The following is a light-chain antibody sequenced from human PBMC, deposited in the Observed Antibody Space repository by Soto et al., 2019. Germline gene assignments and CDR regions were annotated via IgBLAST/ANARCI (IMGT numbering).Light chain of an antibody. J-gene: IGKJ1*01. CDR2: SAS. CDR1: QSVRSVF. Sequence: EIVLTQSPGTLSLSPGERATLFCRASQSVRSVFLAWYQQKPGHPPRLLIHSASSRATGTPDRFIGSGSGTDFTLPISSLEPDDFGVYYCQHYDTSPPEGTFGQGTTVEV. CDR3: QHYDTSPPEGT. V-gene: IGKV3-20*01.